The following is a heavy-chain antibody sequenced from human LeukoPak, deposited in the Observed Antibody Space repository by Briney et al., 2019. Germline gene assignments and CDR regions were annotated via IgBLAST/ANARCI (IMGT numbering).Heavy chain of an antibody. CDR1: GYTFTRYG. J-gene: IGHJ4*02. Sequence: ASVKVSCKASGYTFTRYGISWVRQAPGQGLEWMGWISAYNGNTNYAQKLQGRLTMATATSTTTAYMEVRSLRSDDTAVYYRARALSPAFWTAYQHSWGQGTLVTVSS. CDR2: ISAYNGNT. D-gene: IGHD3/OR15-3a*01. CDR3: ARALSPAFWTAYQHS. V-gene: IGHV1-18*01.